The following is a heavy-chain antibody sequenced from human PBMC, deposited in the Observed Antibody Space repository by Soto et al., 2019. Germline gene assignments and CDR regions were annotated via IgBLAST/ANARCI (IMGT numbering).Heavy chain of an antibody. V-gene: IGHV3-53*01. CDR3: ARTDLRIYYGMDV. D-gene: IGHD4-17*01. CDR1: GFTVSSNY. J-gene: IGHJ6*02. Sequence: PGGSLRLSCAASGFTVSSNYMNWVRQAPGKGLEWVSIIYSDDNTYYADSVKGRFTISRDNSRNTLYLQMNSLRAEDTAVYFCARTDLRIYYGMDVWGQGTTVTVSS. CDR2: IYSDDNT.